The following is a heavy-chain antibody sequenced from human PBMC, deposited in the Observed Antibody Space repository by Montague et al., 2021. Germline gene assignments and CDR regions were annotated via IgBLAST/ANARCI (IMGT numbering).Heavy chain of an antibody. D-gene: IGHD2-2*03. CDR2: IFSGGSNT. CDR1: GFTFNMHA. CDR3: AKDGYCRSTSCSGGEFRWFGP. Sequence: SLRLFCAASGFTFNMHAMSWVRQAPGKGLEWVSVIFSGGSNTHYADSVMGRFTISRDNSKNTLYLQMNGLREEDAAIYYCAKDGYCRSTSCSGGEFRWFGPWGQGTLVTVSS. J-gene: IGHJ5*02. V-gene: IGHV3-23*03.